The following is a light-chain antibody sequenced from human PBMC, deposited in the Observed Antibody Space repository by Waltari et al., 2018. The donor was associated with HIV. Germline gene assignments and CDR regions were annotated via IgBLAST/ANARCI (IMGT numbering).Light chain of an antibody. CDR3: AAWDDNLSGWV. CDR1: SSNIGSTY. Sequence: QSVLTQPPSASGTPGQRVTISCSGSSSNIGSTYVYWYQQLPGTAPKLLIYRNNQRPSGVPDRFSGFKSGTSASLAISGLRSEDEADYYCAAWDDNLSGWVFGGGSKLTIL. V-gene: IGLV1-47*01. CDR2: RNN. J-gene: IGLJ3*02.